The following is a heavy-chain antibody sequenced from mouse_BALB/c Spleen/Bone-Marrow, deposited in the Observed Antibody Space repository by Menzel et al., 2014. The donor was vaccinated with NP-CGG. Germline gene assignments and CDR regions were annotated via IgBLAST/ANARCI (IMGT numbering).Heavy chain of an antibody. D-gene: IGHD1-1*01. CDR1: GYTFTNYW. CDR2: INPSTGYT. Sequence: QVQLQQSGAELAKPGASVKMSCKASGYTFTNYWMHWVKQRPGQGLEWIGYINPSTGYTEYNQKFKDKATLTADKSSSTAYMQLSSLTSEDSAVYYCARIYYYGRDYWGQGTTPPVPS. J-gene: IGHJ2*01. CDR3: ARIYYYGRDY. V-gene: IGHV1-7*01.